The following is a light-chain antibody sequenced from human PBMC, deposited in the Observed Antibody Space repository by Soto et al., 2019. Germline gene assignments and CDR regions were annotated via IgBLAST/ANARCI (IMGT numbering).Light chain of an antibody. CDR1: SSDVGGYKS. CDR2: DVS. CDR3: SSYTTSSTS. Sequence: QSVLTQPASVSGSPGQSITISCTETSSDVGGYKSVSWYQQHPGKAPKLMIYDVSNRPSGVSNRFSGSKSGNTASLTISGLQAEDEADYYCSSYTTSSTSFGGGTKVSVL. J-gene: IGLJ2*01. V-gene: IGLV2-14*03.